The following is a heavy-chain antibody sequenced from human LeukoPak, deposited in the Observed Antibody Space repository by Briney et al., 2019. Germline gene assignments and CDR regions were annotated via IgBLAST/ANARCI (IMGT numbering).Heavy chain of an antibody. V-gene: IGHV3-21*01. CDR2: ISSSSSYI. D-gene: IGHD3-9*01. CDR1: GFTFSSYS. Sequence: GGSLRLSCAASGFTFSSYSMNWVRQAPGKGLEWVSSISSSSSYIYYADSVKGRFTISRDNAKKSLFLQMNSLRAEDTAVYYCARATTYDILAGYSDYWGQGTLVTVSS. CDR3: ARATTYDILAGYSDY. J-gene: IGHJ4*02.